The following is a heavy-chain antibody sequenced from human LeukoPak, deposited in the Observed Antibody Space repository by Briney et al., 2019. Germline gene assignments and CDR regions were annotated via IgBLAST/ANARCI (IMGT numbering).Heavy chain of an antibody. CDR1: GFTFSSYA. CDR2: ISGSGDST. CDR3: AKTRPLDSSSWSHGDY. J-gene: IGHJ4*02. Sequence: RGSLRLSCAASGFTFSSYAMSWVHQAPGKGLEWVSAISGSGDSTYYGDSVKGRFTISRDNSKNTLYLQMNSLRAEDTAVYYCAKTRPLDSSSWSHGDYWGQGTLVTVSS. V-gene: IGHV3-23*01. D-gene: IGHD6-13*01.